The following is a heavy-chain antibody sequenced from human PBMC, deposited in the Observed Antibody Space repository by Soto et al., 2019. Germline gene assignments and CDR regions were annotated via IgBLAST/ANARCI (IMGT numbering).Heavy chain of an antibody. CDR2: ISSSSSYI. CDR3: ARDLPDLPNAFDI. V-gene: IGHV3-21*01. J-gene: IGHJ3*02. CDR1: GFNFSSYS. Sequence: GGSLRLSCAASGFNFSSYSMNWVRQDPGMGLEWVSSISSSSSYIYYADSVKGRFTISRDNAKNSLYLQMNSLRAEDTAVYYCARDLPDLPNAFDIWGQGTMVTVSS. D-gene: IGHD3-3*01.